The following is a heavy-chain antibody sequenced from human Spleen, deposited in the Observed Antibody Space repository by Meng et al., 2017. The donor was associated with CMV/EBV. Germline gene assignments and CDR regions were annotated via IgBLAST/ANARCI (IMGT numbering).Heavy chain of an antibody. V-gene: IGHV4-31*03. CDR2: IYYSGRT. CDR3: ARGGSGYAPQIIDY. Sequence: SETLSLTCTVSGGSVSSGSYYWSWIRQPPGKGLEWIGYIYYSGRTDYSPSLKSRVTISVDTSKNQFSLKLISVTAADTAVYYCARGGSGYAPQIIDYWGQGTLVTVSS. J-gene: IGHJ4*02. D-gene: IGHD3-3*01. CDR1: GGSVSSGSYY.